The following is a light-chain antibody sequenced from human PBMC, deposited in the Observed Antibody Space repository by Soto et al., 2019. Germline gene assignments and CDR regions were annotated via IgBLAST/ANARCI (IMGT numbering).Light chain of an antibody. CDR1: STDVGNYNL. J-gene: IGLJ2*01. CDR3: CSYAGSTSLVI. CDR2: EGS. V-gene: IGLV2-23*01. Sequence: QSALTQPASMSGSPGQSITISCTGTSTDVGNYNLVSWYQHHPGKAPKLMIYEGSKRPSGASNRFSGSKSGNTASLTISGLQAEDEADYYCCSYAGSTSLVIFGGGTKLTVL.